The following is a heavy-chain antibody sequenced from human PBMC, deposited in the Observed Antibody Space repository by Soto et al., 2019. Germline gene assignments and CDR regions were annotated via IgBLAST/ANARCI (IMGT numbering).Heavy chain of an antibody. CDR1: GFTFSSYA. Sequence: PGGSLRLSCAASGFTFSSYAMNWVRQAPGKGLEWVAIISGSGDSTYYGDSVKGRFTISRDNTKNTLYLQMNSLRAEDTAVYYCAREITMVRGVIIWVNWFDPWGQGTLVTVSS. D-gene: IGHD3-10*01. CDR3: AREITMVRGVIIWVNWFDP. V-gene: IGHV3-23*01. J-gene: IGHJ5*02. CDR2: ISGSGDST.